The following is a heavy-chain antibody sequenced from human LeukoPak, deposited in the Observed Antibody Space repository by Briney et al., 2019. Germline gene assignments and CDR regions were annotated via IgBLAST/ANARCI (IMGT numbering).Heavy chain of an antibody. J-gene: IGHJ4*02. Sequence: SGGSLRLSCAASGFTFSSYSINWVRQAPGKGLEWVSYISSTGSTIYYADSVKGRFTISRDNAKNSLYLEMNSLRDEDTAVYYCVGLKFGELSSDYWGRGTLVTVSS. V-gene: IGHV3-48*02. CDR3: VGLKFGELSSDY. D-gene: IGHD3-10*01. CDR2: ISSTGSTI. CDR1: GFTFSSYS.